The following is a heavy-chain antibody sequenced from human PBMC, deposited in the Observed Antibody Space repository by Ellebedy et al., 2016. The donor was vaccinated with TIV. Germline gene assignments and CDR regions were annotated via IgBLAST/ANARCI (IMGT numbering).Heavy chain of an antibody. CDR1: GFTFNNYA. D-gene: IGHD2/OR15-2a*01. CDR3: ARAPEGIVILSPDY. J-gene: IGHJ4*02. V-gene: IGHV3-30-3*01. CDR2: ISYDGNNK. Sequence: GESLKISCAASGFTFNNYAMYWVRQAPGKGLEWVTVISYDGNNKYYADSVKGRFTISRDNSRNTLYLQMSSLRSHDTAVYFCARAPEGIVILSPDYWGQGTLVTVSS.